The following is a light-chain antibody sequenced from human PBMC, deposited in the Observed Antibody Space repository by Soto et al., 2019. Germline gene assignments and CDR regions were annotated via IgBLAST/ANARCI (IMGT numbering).Light chain of an antibody. J-gene: IGKJ4*01. CDR1: QSVSSSY. V-gene: IGKV3D-20*02. Sequence: EIVMTQSPGTLSLSPGERATLSCRASQSVSSSYLAWYQQTPGQAPRLLIYGASSRATGISDRFSGWGSGTDFTLVISRLEPEDFAVYYCQQRSNWPFPTFGGGTKVDIK. CDR2: GAS. CDR3: QQRSNWPFPT.